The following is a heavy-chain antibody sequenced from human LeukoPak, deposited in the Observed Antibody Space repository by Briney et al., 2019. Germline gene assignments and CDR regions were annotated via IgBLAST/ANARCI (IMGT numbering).Heavy chain of an antibody. J-gene: IGHJ4*02. V-gene: IGHV4-34*01. D-gene: IGHD4-17*01. CDR1: GGSFSGYY. Sequence: SETLSLTCAVYGGSFSGYYWSWIRQPPGKALEWIGEINHSGSTNYNPSLKSRVTISVDTSKNQFSLKLSSVTAADTAVYYCARVRGRTTVTSNRPYFDYWGQGTLVTVSS. CDR3: ARVRGRTTVTSNRPYFDY. CDR2: INHSGST.